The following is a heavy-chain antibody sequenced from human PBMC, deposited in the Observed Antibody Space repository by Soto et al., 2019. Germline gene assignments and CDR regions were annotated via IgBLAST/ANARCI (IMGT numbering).Heavy chain of an antibody. CDR2: ISAYNGDT. D-gene: IGHD3-9*01. V-gene: IGHV1-18*01. CDR1: GYTFTSYG. Sequence: QVQLVQSGAEVKKPGASVKVSCKASGYTFTSYGISWVRQAPGQGLEWMGWISAYNGDTNYAQNFQGRVTMTTDTPTSAACMELRSLRSDDTAVYYCAKGDILTGYLDYWGQGTLVTVSS. CDR3: AKGDILTGYLDY. J-gene: IGHJ4*02.